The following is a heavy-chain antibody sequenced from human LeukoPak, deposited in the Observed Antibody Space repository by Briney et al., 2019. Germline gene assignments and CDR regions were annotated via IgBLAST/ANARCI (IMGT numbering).Heavy chain of an antibody. J-gene: IGHJ6*02. CDR2: IIPILGIA. CDR3: AGVKRFGVVIILDPYYYYGMDV. CDR1: GGTFSSYA. D-gene: IGHD3-3*01. V-gene: IGHV1-69*04. Sequence: GASVKVSCKASGGTFSSYAISWVRQAPGQGLEWMGRIIPILGIANYAQKFQGRVTITADKSTSTAYMELSSLRSEDTAVYYCAGVKRFGVVIILDPYYYYGMDVWGQGTTVTASS.